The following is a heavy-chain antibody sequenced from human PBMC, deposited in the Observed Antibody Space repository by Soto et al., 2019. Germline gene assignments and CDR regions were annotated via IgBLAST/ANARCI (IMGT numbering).Heavy chain of an antibody. J-gene: IGHJ4*02. CDR1: GFTFGSHA. V-gene: IGHV3-23*01. CDR3: AIHHCSSSSCIKFFEN. D-gene: IGHD2-2*01. Sequence: GGSLRLSCAASGFTFGSHAMSWVRQAPGKGLEWISGISGSSAGTFYADSVKGRFTISRDSSTNTLYLQMNSLRAEDSAVYYCAIHHCSSSSCIKFFENWGQGTLVTVSS. CDR2: ISGSSAGT.